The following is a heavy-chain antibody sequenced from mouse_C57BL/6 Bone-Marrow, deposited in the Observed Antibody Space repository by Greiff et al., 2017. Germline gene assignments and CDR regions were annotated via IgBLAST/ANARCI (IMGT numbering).Heavy chain of an antibody. J-gene: IGHJ1*03. CDR3: GRKGHLRYFDV. V-gene: IGHV1-81*01. Sequence: QVQLKQSGAELARPGASVKLSCKASGYTFTSSGISWVKQRTGQGLEWIGEIYPRSGNTYYNAKFKGKDTLTADKSSSTAYMEVRSLTSEDSAVYFCGRKGHLRYFDVWGTGTTVTVSS. CDR2: IYPRSGNT. D-gene: IGHD3-3*01. CDR1: GYTFTSSG.